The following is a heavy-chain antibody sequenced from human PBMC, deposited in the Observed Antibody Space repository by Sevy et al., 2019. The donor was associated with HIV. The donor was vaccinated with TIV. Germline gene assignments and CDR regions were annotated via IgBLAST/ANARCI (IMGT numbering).Heavy chain of an antibody. CDR3: AKDLHPPGPVRGTNFDY. CDR1: GFTFSSYG. CDR2: IWYDGSNK. Sequence: GGSLRLSCAASGFTFSSYGMHWVRQAPGKGLEWVAVIWYDGSNKYYADSVKGRFTISRDNSKNTLYLQMNSLRAEDTAVYYCAKDLHPPGPVRGTNFDYWGRGTLVTVSS. J-gene: IGHJ4*02. D-gene: IGHD1-1*01. V-gene: IGHV3-33*06.